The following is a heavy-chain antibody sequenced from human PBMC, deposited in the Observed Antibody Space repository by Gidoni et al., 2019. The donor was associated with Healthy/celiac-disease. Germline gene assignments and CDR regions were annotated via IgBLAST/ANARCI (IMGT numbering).Heavy chain of an antibody. CDR2: SKSKTDGGTK. CDR3: TTEASY. CDR1: GLTFSNAW. J-gene: IGHJ4*02. V-gene: IGHV3-15*01. Sequence: EVQLVESGGGVVEPGGSLRLPCAACGLTFSNAWMSWVRQASGKGLEWSGRSKSKTDGGTKDYAAPVKGRFTISRDDSKNTVYLQMNSLNTEDTAVYYCTTEASYWGQGTLVTVSS.